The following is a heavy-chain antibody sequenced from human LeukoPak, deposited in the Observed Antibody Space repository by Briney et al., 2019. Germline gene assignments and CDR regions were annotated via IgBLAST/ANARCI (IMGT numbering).Heavy chain of an antibody. CDR3: ARAGDSSGYYNFYYYYMDV. J-gene: IGHJ6*03. V-gene: IGHV1-2*02. CDR2: INSNSGDT. Sequence: ASVKVSCKASGYAFTGYYMHWVRQAPGQGLEWMGWINSNSGDTNYAQKFQGRVTMTRDTPISTAYMELSRLRSDDTAVYYCARAGDSSGYYNFYYYYMDVWGKGTTVTISS. D-gene: IGHD3-22*01. CDR1: GYAFTGYY.